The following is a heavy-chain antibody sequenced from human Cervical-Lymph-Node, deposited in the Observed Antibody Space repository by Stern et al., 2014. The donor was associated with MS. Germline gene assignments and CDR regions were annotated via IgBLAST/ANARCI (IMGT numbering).Heavy chain of an antibody. CDR3: TRQDQQLVTFDY. CDR2: ISYHGRDK. J-gene: IGHJ4*02. V-gene: IGHV3-30-3*01. CDR1: GFTFSRYA. D-gene: IGHD5-18*01. Sequence: VQLVESGGDVVQPGRSLRLACEVSGFTFSRYAIHWVRQAPGQGLEWVAFISYHGRDKYYAESVRGRFSISRDNSKNTVFLHMDSLGPQDTAIYYCTRQDQQLVTFDYWGQGTLVSVSS.